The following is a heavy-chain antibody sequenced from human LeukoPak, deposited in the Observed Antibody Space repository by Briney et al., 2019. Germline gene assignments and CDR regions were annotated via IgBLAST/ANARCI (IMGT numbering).Heavy chain of an antibody. CDR3: AKEGGSWAYFDY. J-gene: IGHJ4*02. V-gene: IGHV3-21*01. CDR1: GFTFSSYS. D-gene: IGHD6-13*01. Sequence: PGGSLRLSCAASGFTFSSYSMNWVRQAPGKGLEWVSSISSSSSYIYYADSVKGRFTISRDNAKNSLCLQMNSLRAEDTAVYYCAKEGGSWAYFDYWGQGTLVTVSS. CDR2: ISSSSSYI.